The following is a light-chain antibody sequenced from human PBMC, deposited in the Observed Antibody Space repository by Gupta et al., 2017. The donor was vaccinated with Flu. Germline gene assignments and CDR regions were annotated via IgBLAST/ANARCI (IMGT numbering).Light chain of an antibody. J-gene: IGKJ4*01. CDR3: QQYNSYPLT. V-gene: IGKV1-5*03. CDR2: KAS. Sequence: DIQMTQSPSTLSTSVGDRVTITCRASQSISTWLAWYQQKPGKAPKLLIYKASSLESGVPSRFSGSGSGTEFTLTISTLQPDDFATYYCQQYNSYPLTFGGGTKVEIK. CDR1: QSISTW.